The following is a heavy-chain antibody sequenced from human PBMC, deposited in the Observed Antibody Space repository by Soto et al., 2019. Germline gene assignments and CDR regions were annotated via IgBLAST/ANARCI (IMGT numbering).Heavy chain of an antibody. Sequence: QITLKESGPTLVKPTQTLTLTCTFSGFSLSTSGVGVGWIRQPPGKALEWLALIYWDDDKRYSPSLKSRLTITQDTSKNQVVLTMTTMDPVDTATYYCAHRRRFCSGNSCYSIWFAPWGQGTLVTVSS. D-gene: IGHD2-15*01. CDR3: AHRRRFCSGNSCYSIWFAP. CDR2: IYWDDDK. J-gene: IGHJ5*02. CDR1: GFSLSTSGVG. V-gene: IGHV2-5*02.